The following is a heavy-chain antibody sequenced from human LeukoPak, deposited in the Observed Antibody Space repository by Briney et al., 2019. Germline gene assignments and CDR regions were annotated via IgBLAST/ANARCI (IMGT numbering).Heavy chain of an antibody. CDR2: ISSSGSTI. D-gene: IGHD3-22*01. CDR1: GFTFSDYY. V-gene: IGHV3-11*01. J-gene: IGHJ3*02. Sequence: GGSLRLSCAASGFTFSDYYMSWTRQAPGKGLEWVSHISSSGSTIYYADSVKGRFTISRDNAKNSLYLQMNRLRAEDTAVYYCARTAYYYESSGYDDAFDIWGQGTMVTVSS. CDR3: ARTAYYYESSGYDDAFDI.